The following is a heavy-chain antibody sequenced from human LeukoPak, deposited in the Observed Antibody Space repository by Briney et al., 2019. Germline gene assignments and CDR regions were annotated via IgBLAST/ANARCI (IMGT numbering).Heavy chain of an antibody. D-gene: IGHD6-6*01. Sequence: ASVKVSCKASGYTFTSYAMNWVRQATGQGLEWMGWMNPNSGNTGYAQKFQGRVTITRNTSISTAYMELSSLRSEDTAVYYCARGPGSSSPRDAFDIWGQGTMVTVSS. CDR3: ARGPGSSSPRDAFDI. V-gene: IGHV1-8*03. CDR2: MNPNSGNT. J-gene: IGHJ3*02. CDR1: GYTFTSYA.